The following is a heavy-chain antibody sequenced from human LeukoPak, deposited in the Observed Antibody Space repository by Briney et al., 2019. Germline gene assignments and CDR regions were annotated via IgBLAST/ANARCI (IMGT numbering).Heavy chain of an antibody. V-gene: IGHV3-30*18. D-gene: IGHD3/OR15-3a*01. J-gene: IGHJ6*03. CDR3: AKGPWTGKYYDYMDV. CDR2: ISYDGSNK. Sequence: GGSLRLSCAASGFTFSSYGMHWVRQAPGKGLEWVAVISYDGSNKYYADSVKGRFTISRDNSKNTLYLQMNSLRAEDTAVYYCAKGPWTGKYYDYMDVWGKGTTVTVSS. CDR1: GFTFSSYG.